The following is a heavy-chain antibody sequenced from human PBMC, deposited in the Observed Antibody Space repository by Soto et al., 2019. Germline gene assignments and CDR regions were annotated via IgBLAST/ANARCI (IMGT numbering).Heavy chain of an antibody. CDR2: IYHTGTT. V-gene: IGHV4-59*12. CDR1: GGSISSYY. J-gene: IGHJ5*02. CDR3: ARGINYYDSSGDSWFDP. Sequence: PSETLSLTCTVSGGSISSYYWSWIRQPPGKGLEWIGYIYHTGTTYYNMSLKSRVTISVDWSKNQFSLKLSSVTAADTAVYYCARGINYYDSSGDSWFDPWGQGTLVTVSS. D-gene: IGHD3-22*01.